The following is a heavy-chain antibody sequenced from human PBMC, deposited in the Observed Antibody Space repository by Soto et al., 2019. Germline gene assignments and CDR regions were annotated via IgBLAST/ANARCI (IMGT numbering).Heavy chain of an antibody. D-gene: IGHD2-21*02. V-gene: IGHV4-59*01. CDR2: LYNSGST. Sequence: SETLSLTCTVSGGFFRSYYWSWVRHPPGKGLEWIGYLYNSGSTVYNPSLKSRVTISVDTSKNQFSLKLNSVTAADTAVYYCARDLWGYCGTDCYPLDVWGQGTTVT. CDR3: ARDLWGYCGTDCYPLDV. CDR1: GGFFRSYY. J-gene: IGHJ6*02.